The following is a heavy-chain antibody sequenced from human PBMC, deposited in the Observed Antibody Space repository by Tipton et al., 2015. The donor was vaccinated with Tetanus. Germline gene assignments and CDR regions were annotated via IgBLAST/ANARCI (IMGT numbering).Heavy chain of an antibody. D-gene: IGHD3-10*01. V-gene: IGHV4-39*01. CDR1: GGSISSGTFY. Sequence: TLSLTCTVSGGSISSGTFYWDWIRQPPGKALEWIGSIYYSGSTFYHPSLQSRVTISVDTSKNQFSLRLSSVTAADTAVYFCARHPPPYYYGSGSYLDYWGQGTPVTVSS. CDR3: ARHPPPYYYGSGSYLDY. CDR2: IYYSGST. J-gene: IGHJ4*02.